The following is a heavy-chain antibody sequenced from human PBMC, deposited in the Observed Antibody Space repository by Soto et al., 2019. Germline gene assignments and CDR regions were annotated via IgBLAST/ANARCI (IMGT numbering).Heavy chain of an antibody. V-gene: IGHV3-23*01. CDR3: AKDPSSFYRQLVWFDP. J-gene: IGHJ5*02. CDR1: GFPFDNYA. D-gene: IGHD5-18*01. Sequence: GGSLRLSCATSGFPFDNYAMIWVRQAPGKSLEWVSSITVSAGGTYYADSVKGRFTISRDNPKNTLYLQMNSLRAEDTAVYYCAKDPSSFYRQLVWFDPWGQGTLVTVSS. CDR2: ITVSAGGT.